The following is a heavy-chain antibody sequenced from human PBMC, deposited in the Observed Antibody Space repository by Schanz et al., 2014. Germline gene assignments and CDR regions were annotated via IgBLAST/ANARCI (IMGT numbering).Heavy chain of an antibody. J-gene: IGHJ4*02. CDR1: GYTFTSDS. V-gene: IGHV1-46*01. CDR3: TRNRLECGAECYSVEVFEI. CDR2: INPSGGST. D-gene: IGHD2-21*01. Sequence: QVQLVQSGAEVKKPGASVKVSCKASGYTFTSDSMHWVRQAPGQGLEWMGMINPSGGSTTYAQKFQGRVIMTRDSSTSAVYMELSGLKSEAAAVYYCTRNRLECGAECYSVEVFEIWGQGTLVTVAS.